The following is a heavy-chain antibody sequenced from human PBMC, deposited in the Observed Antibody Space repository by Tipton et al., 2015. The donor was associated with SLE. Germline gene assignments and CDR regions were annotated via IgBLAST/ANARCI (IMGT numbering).Heavy chain of an antibody. J-gene: IGHJ6*03. D-gene: IGHD2-2*01. Sequence: TLSLTCTVSGGSINSYHWSWIRQPPGKGLEWIGYIYYSGSTNYNPSLKSRVTISVDTSKNQFSLKLSSVTAADTAVYYCARGKGYCSSTSCYAYYYYMDVWGKGTTVTVSS. V-gene: IGHV4-59*01. CDR2: IYYSGST. CDR3: ARGKGYCSSTSCYAYYYYMDV. CDR1: GGSINSYH.